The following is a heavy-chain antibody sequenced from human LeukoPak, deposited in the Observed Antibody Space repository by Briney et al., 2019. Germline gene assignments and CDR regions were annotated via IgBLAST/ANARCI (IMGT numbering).Heavy chain of an antibody. CDR1: GFTVSSNY. V-gene: IGHV3-53*01. Sequence: GGSLRLSCAASGFTVSSNYMSWVRQAPGKGLEWVSVIYSGGSTYYADPVKGRFTISRDNSKNTLYLQMNSLRAEDTAVYYCAREGYYGSGSYSGDEYYFDYWGQGTLVTVSS. CDR2: IYSGGST. CDR3: AREGYYGSGSYSGDEYYFDY. J-gene: IGHJ4*02. D-gene: IGHD3-10*01.